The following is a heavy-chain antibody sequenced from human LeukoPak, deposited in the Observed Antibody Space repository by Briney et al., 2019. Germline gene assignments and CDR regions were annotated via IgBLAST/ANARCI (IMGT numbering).Heavy chain of an antibody. V-gene: IGHV1-69*05. Sequence: GASVKVSCKASGYTFTSYAISWVRQAPGQGLEWMGRIIPIFGTANYAQKFQGRVTITTDESTSTAYMEPSSLRSEDTAVYYCATSGMIVGTKLDYWGQGTLVTVSS. D-gene: IGHD3-22*01. CDR1: GYTFTSYA. CDR3: ATSGMIVGTKLDY. J-gene: IGHJ4*02. CDR2: IIPIFGTA.